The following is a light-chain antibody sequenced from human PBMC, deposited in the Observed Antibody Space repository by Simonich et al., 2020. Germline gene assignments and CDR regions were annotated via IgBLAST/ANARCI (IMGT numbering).Light chain of an antibody. CDR2: YAS. J-gene: IGKJ4*01. Sequence: EIVLTQSPATLSLSPGERATLSCRASQSVSSYLAWYQQKPGHAPRLLIYYASNRATGIPARFSGSGSGTDFTLTISSLEPEDFAVYYCQQRSNWPPALTFGGGTKVEIK. CDR3: QQRSNWPPALT. CDR1: QSVSSY. V-gene: IGKV3-11*01.